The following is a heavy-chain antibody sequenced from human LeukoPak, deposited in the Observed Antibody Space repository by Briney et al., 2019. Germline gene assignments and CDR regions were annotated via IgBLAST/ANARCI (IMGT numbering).Heavy chain of an antibody. J-gene: IGHJ4*02. Sequence: GGSLRLSCAASGLTFSSYGMHWVRQAPGKGLEWVSSISSSSSYIYYADSVKGRFTISRDNAKNSLYLQMNSLRAEDTAVYYCASTLWFGETSGHYWGQGTLVTVSS. CDR1: GLTFSSYG. CDR3: ASTLWFGETSGHY. CDR2: ISSSSSYI. V-gene: IGHV3-21*01. D-gene: IGHD3-10*01.